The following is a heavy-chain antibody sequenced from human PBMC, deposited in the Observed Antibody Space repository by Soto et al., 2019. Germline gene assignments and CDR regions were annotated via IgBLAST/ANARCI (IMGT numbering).Heavy chain of an antibody. CDR2: INPSGGDT. CDR3: ARGAVRYCSGGSCPGGY. Sequence: QVQLVQSGAEVKKPGASVKVSCKASGYTFSSYYMHWVRQAPGQGLEWMGLINPSGGDTTYAQKFKGRVTMTRDTSTTAAYMELSSLRSEDTAVYYCARGAVRYCSGGSCPGGYWGQGTLVTVSS. J-gene: IGHJ4*02. CDR1: GYTFSSYY. V-gene: IGHV1-46*01. D-gene: IGHD2-15*01.